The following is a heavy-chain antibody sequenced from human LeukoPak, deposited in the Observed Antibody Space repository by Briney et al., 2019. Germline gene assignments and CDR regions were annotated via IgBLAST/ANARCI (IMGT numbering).Heavy chain of an antibody. D-gene: IGHD6-6*01. CDR2: ISSSSGSI. CDR3: AKDSSSYFPQYYFDY. V-gene: IGHV3-48*01. Sequence: GGSLRLSCAASGFTFSSYSMNWVRQAPGKGLEWVSFISSSSGSIYYADSVKGRITISRDNSKSTLYLQMNSLRAEDTAVYYCAKDSSSYFPQYYFDYWGQGTVVTVSS. CDR1: GFTFSSYS. J-gene: IGHJ4*02.